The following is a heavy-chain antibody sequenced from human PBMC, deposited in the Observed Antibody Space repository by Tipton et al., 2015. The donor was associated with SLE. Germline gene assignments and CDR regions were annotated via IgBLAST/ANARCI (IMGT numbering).Heavy chain of an antibody. Sequence: TLSLTCTVPGGSISNYYWSWIRQSTGKGLEWIGRIYTSGSTNYNPSLKSRVTMSVDTSKNQFSLKLSSVTAADTAVYYCASGGYDSSGYYYYFDYWGQGTLVTVSS. V-gene: IGHV4-4*07. CDR3: ASGGYDSSGYYYYFDY. J-gene: IGHJ4*02. CDR1: GGSISNYY. CDR2: IYTSGST. D-gene: IGHD3-22*01.